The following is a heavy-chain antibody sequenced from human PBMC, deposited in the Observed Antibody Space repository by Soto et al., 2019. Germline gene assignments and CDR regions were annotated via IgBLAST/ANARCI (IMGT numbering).Heavy chain of an antibody. V-gene: IGHV3-48*02. J-gene: IGHJ4*02. Sequence: EVQLVESGGGLVQPGGSLRLSCAASGFSFGGYNMNWVRQAPGKGLEWVSHITSGLTAHYADFVQGRFTISRDNAKNSLYLEMNDLRDADTAVYYCARDTSHGVTVGGLDSWGQGTLVTVSS. CDR3: ARDTSHGVTVGGLDS. D-gene: IGHD2-21*02. CDR1: GFSFGGYN. CDR2: ITSGLTA.